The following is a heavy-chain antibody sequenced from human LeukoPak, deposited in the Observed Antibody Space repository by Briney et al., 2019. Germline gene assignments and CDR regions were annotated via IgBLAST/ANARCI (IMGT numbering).Heavy chain of an antibody. CDR1: GGSISSGGYS. CDR2: IYYSGST. D-gene: IGHD3-16*02. CDR3: ARRQYGYDYVWGSYHNDAFDI. Sequence: TSETLSLTCAVSGGSISSGGYSWSWIRQPPGKGLEWIGYIYYSGSTYYNPSLKSRVTISVDTSKNQFSLKLSSVTAADTAVYYCARRQYGYDYVWGSYHNDAFDIWGQGTMVTVSS. V-gene: IGHV4-30-2*03. J-gene: IGHJ3*02.